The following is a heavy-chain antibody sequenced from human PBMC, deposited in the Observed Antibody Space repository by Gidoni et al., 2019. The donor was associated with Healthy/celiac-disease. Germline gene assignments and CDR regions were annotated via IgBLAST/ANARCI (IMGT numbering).Heavy chain of an antibody. V-gene: IGHV3-30-3*01. CDR3: NSNYYDSSGSMYYFDY. J-gene: IGHJ4*02. Sequence: QVQLVASGGGVVQPGRSLRRSCAASGVTFSSYAMHWVRQAPGKGLEWVAVISYDGSNKYYADSVKGRFTISRDNSKNTLYLQMNSLRAEDTAVYYCNSNYYDSSGSMYYFDYWGQGTLVTVSS. CDR1: GVTFSSYA. CDR2: ISYDGSNK. D-gene: IGHD3-22*01.